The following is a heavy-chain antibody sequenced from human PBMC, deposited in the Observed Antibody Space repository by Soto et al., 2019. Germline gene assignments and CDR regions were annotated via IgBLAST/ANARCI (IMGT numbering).Heavy chain of an antibody. Sequence: KASETLSLTCTVSGGSISSGGYYWSWIRQHPGKGLEWIGYIYYSGSTYYNPSLKSRVTISVDTSKNQFSLKLSSVTAADTAVYYCARGSGSSGYFHHGPQFDYWGQGTLVTVSS. J-gene: IGHJ4*02. CDR3: ARGSGSSGYFHHGPQFDY. V-gene: IGHV4-31*03. D-gene: IGHD3-22*01. CDR2: IYYSGST. CDR1: GGSISSGGYY.